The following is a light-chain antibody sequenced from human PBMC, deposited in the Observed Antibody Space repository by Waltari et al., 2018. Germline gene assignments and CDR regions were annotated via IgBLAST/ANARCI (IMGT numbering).Light chain of an antibody. CDR2: SSS. V-gene: IGKV1-39*01. J-gene: IGKJ4*01. Sequence: DTLMTQSPSSLPASVGDRVTITCRASQAISTYVNWYQQTPGMAPKLLIFSSSTLHRGVSSRFSGSGSGTEFTLTISNLQPDDFATYYCQQSYSAPLAFGGGTKLDI. CDR3: QQSYSAPLA. CDR1: QAISTY.